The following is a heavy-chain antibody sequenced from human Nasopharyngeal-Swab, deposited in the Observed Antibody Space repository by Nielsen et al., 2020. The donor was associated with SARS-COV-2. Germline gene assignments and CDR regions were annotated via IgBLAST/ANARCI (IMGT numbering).Heavy chain of an antibody. CDR1: GGTFSSYA. CDR3: ASVRGVRAGWFDP. V-gene: IGHV1-69*13. D-gene: IGHD3-10*01. J-gene: IGHJ5*02. CDR2: IIPIFGTA. Sequence: SVKVSCKASGGTFSSYAISWVRQAPGQGLEWMGGIIPIFGTANYAQKFQGRVAITADESTSTAYMELRSLRSEDTAVYYCASVRGVRAGWFDPWGQGTLVTVSS.